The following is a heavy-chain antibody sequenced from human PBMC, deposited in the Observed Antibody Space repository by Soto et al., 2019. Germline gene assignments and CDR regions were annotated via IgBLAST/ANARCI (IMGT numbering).Heavy chain of an antibody. Sequence: ASVKVSCKASGYTFTGYYVLWVRQAPGQGPECMGWINPNSGGTNYAQKFQGRVTMTRDTSISTAYMELSRLRSDDTAVYYCARDTATVLSYYYYGMDVSGQGTTVTVSS. J-gene: IGHJ6*02. V-gene: IGHV1-2*02. CDR2: INPNSGGT. D-gene: IGHD2-15*01. CDR1: GYTFTGYY. CDR3: ARDTATVLSYYYYGMDV.